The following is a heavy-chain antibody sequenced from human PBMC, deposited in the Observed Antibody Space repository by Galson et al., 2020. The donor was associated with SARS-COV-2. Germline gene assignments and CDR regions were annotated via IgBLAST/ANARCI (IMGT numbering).Heavy chain of an antibody. V-gene: IGHV3-13*01. CDR2: IGTAGDT. Sequence: RGSLKISCADPGFTFSSYDMHWVPQATGTGLEWVSAIGTAGDTYYPGSVKGRFTISRENAKNSLYLQMNSLRAGDTAVYYCARGDSHYSNLYYYYYMDVWGKGTTVTVSS. CDR3: ARGDSHYSNLYYYYYMDV. D-gene: IGHD4-4*01. J-gene: IGHJ6*03. CDR1: GFTFSSYD.